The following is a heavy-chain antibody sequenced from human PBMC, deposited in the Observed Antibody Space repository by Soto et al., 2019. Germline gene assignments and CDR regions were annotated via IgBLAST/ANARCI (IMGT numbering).Heavy chain of an antibody. J-gene: IGHJ4*02. Sequence: QVQLVQSGAEVKKPGASVKVSCEASGYNFDAFDIHWVRQAAGQVLEWMGWMNPRTGDTAFAQEFHDVVTMTSDATSNTAYLEVGGLRSEDTAVYFCGRQPGGVATPGDDYWGQGTLVTVSS. D-gene: IGHD3-10*01. CDR3: GRQPGGVATPGDDY. CDR2: MNPRTGDT. V-gene: IGHV1-2*02. CDR1: GYNFDAFD.